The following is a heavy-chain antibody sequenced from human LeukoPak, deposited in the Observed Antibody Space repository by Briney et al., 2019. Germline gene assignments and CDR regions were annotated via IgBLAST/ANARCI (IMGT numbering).Heavy chain of an antibody. D-gene: IGHD3-3*01. CDR2: IYSGGST. Sequence: GGPLRLSCAASGFTVSSNYMSWVRQAPGKGLEWVSVIYSGGSTYYADSVKGRFTISRDNSKNTLYLQMNSLRAEDTAVYYCARAGENDFWSGYSKRAYYFDYWGQGTLVTVSS. V-gene: IGHV3-53*01. CDR3: ARAGENDFWSGYSKRAYYFDY. CDR1: GFTVSSNY. J-gene: IGHJ4*02.